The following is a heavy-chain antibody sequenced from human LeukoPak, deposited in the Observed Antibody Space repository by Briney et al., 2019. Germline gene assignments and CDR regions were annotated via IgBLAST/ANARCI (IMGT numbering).Heavy chain of an antibody. CDR1: GYTFTIYG. CDR3: ARDNGAGYDFWSGPPTV. J-gene: IGHJ4*02. CDR2: ISAYNGNT. V-gene: IGHV1-18*01. D-gene: IGHD3-3*01. Sequence: ASVKVSCKASGYTFTIYGISWVRQAPGQGLEWMGWISAYNGNTNYAQKLQGRVTMTTDTSTSTAYMELRSLRSDDTAVYYCARDNGAGYDFWSGPPTVWGQGTLVTVSS.